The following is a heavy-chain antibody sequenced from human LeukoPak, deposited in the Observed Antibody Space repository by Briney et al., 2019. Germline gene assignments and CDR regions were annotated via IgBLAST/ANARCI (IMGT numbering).Heavy chain of an antibody. D-gene: IGHD2-2*01. V-gene: IGHV3-23*01. J-gene: IGHJ4*02. CDR2: LSGSGGSP. Sequence: GGSLRLSCAASGFTFSSYAMSWVRQAPGKGLEWVSSLSGSGGSPYYADSVKGRFTISRDNAKNSLYLQMNSLRVEDTAVYYCANHFACGSTSCPPFDSWGQGTLVTVSS. CDR1: GFTFSSYA. CDR3: ANHFACGSTSCPPFDS.